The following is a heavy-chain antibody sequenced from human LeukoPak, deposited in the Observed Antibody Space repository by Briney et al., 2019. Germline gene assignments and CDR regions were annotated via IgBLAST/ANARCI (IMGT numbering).Heavy chain of an antibody. D-gene: IGHD6-19*01. CDR3: AKRGIAVAGTYYYYYMDV. CDR2: IRYDGSNK. CDR1: GFTFSSYG. V-gene: IGHV3-30*02. Sequence: GGSLRLSCAASGFTFSSYGMHWVRQAPGKGLEWVAFIRYDGSNKYYADSVKGRFTISRDNSKNTLYLQMNSLRAEDTAVYYCAKRGIAVAGTYYYYYMDVWGKGTTVTISS. J-gene: IGHJ6*03.